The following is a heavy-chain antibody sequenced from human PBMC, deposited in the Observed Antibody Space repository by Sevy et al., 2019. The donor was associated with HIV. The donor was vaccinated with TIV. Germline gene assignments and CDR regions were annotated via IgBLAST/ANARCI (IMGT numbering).Heavy chain of an antibody. CDR1: GFTFSSYA. D-gene: IGHD2-15*01. CDR3: ARDRIGALDI. J-gene: IGHJ3*02. V-gene: IGHV3-30-3*01. Sequence: GGSLRLSCAASGFTFSSYAMHWVRQAPGKGLEWVPVISYDGSNKYYADSVKGRFTISRDNSKNTMYLQMNSLRAEDTAVYYCARDRIGALDIWGQVTMVTVSS. CDR2: ISYDGSNK.